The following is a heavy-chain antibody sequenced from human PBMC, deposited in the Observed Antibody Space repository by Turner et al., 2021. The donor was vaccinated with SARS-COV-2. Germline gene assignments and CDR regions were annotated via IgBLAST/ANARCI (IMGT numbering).Heavy chain of an antibody. Sequence: QVQLVQSGAEVKKPGASVKVSCKASGYTFTAYYMHWVRQAPGQGLEWMGWINPNSGDTNYAQKFQGRVTMTRDTSISTAYMELSRLKSDDTAVYYCARVYSSSWEYYFDYWGQGTLVTVSS. CDR2: INPNSGDT. J-gene: IGHJ4*02. D-gene: IGHD6-13*01. CDR3: ARVYSSSWEYYFDY. CDR1: GYTFTAYY. V-gene: IGHV1-2*02.